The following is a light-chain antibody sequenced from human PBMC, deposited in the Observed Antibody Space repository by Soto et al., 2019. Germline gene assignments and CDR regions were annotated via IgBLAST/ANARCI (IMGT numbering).Light chain of an antibody. V-gene: IGLV2-14*01. J-gene: IGLJ1*01. CDR1: SSDIGVYNY. Sequence: QSVLTQPASVSGSPGQSITISCTGTSSDIGVYNYVSWYQHHPGKAPKLIIYEVSNRPSGVSNRFSDSKSGNTASLTISGLQAEDETDYYCSSFTSSSTLVFGTGTKLTVL. CDR3: SSFTSSSTLV. CDR2: EVS.